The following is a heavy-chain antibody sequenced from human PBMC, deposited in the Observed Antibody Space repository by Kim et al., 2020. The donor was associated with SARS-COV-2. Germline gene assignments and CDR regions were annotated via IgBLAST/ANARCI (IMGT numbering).Heavy chain of an antibody. Sequence: LKSRVTISVDTSKNQFSLKLSSVTAADTAVYYCARVTLTRITMVQGFDPWGQGTLVTVSS. J-gene: IGHJ5*02. CDR3: ARVTLTRITMVQGFDP. D-gene: IGHD3-10*01. V-gene: IGHV4-59*01.